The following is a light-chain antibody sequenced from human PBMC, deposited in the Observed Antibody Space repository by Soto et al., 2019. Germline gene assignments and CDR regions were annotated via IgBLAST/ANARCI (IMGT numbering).Light chain of an antibody. CDR3: SSYAGNNKM. V-gene: IGLV2-8*01. CDR2: EVS. CDR1: SSDVADYNY. Sequence: QSAQTQPPSASGSPGQSVTISCTGTSSDVADYNYVSWYQQHPGKAPKLMIYEVSKRPSGVPDRFSGSKSGNTASLTVSGLHAEDEADYYCSSYAGNNKMFGGGTKLTVL. J-gene: IGLJ3*02.